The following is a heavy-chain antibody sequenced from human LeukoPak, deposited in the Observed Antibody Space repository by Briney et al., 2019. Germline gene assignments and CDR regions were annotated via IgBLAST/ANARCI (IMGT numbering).Heavy chain of an antibody. CDR3: AKDTGDYYYGMDV. V-gene: IGHV3-53*05. J-gene: IGHJ6*02. Sequence: PGGSLSLSCAASGFTVSSNYMSWVRQAPGKGLEWVSVIYSGGSTYYADSVKGRFTISRDNSKNTLYLQMNSLRAEDTAVYYCAKDTGDYYYGMDVWGQGTTVTVSS. D-gene: IGHD7-27*01. CDR2: IYSGGST. CDR1: GFTVSSNY.